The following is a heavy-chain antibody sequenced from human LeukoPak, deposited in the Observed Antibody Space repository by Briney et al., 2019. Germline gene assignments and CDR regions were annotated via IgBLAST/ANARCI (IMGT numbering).Heavy chain of an antibody. CDR2: IYYSGST. D-gene: IGHD6-13*01. J-gene: IGHJ4*02. V-gene: IGHV4-39*07. Sequence: SETLSLTCTVSGGSISSSSYFWAWIRQPPGKGLEWIGSIYYSGSTYYNPSLKSRVTISVDTSKNQFSLKLSSVTAADTAVYYCARDTRCYSSSCIFDYWGQGTLVTVSS. CDR1: GGSISSSSYF. CDR3: ARDTRCYSSSCIFDY.